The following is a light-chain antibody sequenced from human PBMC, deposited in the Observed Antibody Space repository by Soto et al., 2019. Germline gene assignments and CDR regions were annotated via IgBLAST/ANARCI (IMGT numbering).Light chain of an antibody. Sequence: EIVLTQSPATLSVSPGERFTLSCRSSQSVDINLAWYQQKPCQAPSLLIYGASTRATGIPARFSGSGSGTEFTLTISSLQSEDFAVYYCQQYNNWPPITFGQGTRLEIK. CDR3: QQYNNWPPIT. V-gene: IGKV3-15*01. J-gene: IGKJ5*01. CDR1: QSVDIN. CDR2: GAS.